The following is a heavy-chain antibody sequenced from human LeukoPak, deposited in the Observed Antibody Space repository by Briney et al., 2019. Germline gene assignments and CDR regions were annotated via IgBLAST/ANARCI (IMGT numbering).Heavy chain of an antibody. CDR3: ANAYDSTFP. V-gene: IGHV3-23*01. CDR1: GFTFSSYS. CDR2: ISGSGGST. Sequence: PGGSLRLSCAASGFTFSSYSMNWVRQAPGKGLEWVSAISGSGGSTYYADSVKGRFTISKDNSKNTLYLQMNSLRAEDTAVYYCANAYDSTFPWGQGTLVTVSS. D-gene: IGHD3-22*01. J-gene: IGHJ4*02.